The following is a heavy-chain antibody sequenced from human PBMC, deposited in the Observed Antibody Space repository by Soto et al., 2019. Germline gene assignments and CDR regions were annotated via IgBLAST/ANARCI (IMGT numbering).Heavy chain of an antibody. CDR1: GYTVSIFF. CDR3: AREVGAAGRFFGMDV. Sequence: QMQLVQSGAEVRKPGASVKISCKATGYTVSIFFVHWVRQAPGQGLEWMAVINPSGGSTTYAEKFQGRLNVTRDRSSRTVSMELTLLKSDDTAVYYCAREVGAAGRFFGMDVWGQGTTVTVSS. D-gene: IGHD6-25*01. J-gene: IGHJ6*02. CDR2: INPSGGST. V-gene: IGHV1-46*01.